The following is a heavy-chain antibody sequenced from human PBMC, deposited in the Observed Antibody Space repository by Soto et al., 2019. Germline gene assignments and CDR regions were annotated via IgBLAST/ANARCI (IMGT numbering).Heavy chain of an antibody. CDR3: ARDRAAMEASDY. CDR2: ISYDGSNK. CDR1: GFTFSSYA. Sequence: QVQLVESGGGVVQPGRSLRLSCAASGFTFSSYAMHWVRQAPGKGLEWVAVISYDGSNKYYADSVKGRFTISRDNSKNTLYLQMNSLRAEDTAVYYCARDRAAMEASDYRGQGTLVTVSS. V-gene: IGHV3-30-3*01. D-gene: IGHD5-18*01. J-gene: IGHJ4*02.